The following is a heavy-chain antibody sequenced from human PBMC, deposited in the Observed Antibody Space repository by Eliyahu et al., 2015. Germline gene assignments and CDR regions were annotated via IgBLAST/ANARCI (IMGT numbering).Heavy chain of an antibody. Sequence: EVQLLESGGHLVQPXXSLTLXCXAXXLLVXTFAVSWVRRVPGKGLEWVSTIDGGSGDPYYPDSEKGRFSISRDDSKNTVFLRLNSLQVEDTAIYYCAKGGAAYTPFDYWGPGTLVTVSS. D-gene: IGHD3-16*01. J-gene: IGHJ4*02. CDR2: IDGGSGDP. CDR3: AKGGAAYTPFDY. V-gene: IGHV3-23*01. CDR1: XLLVXTFA.